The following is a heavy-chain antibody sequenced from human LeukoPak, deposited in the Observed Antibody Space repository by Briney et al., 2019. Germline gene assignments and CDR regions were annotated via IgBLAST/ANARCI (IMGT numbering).Heavy chain of an antibody. D-gene: IGHD2-2*01. Sequence: GRSLRLSCAASGFTFSSYGMHWVRQAPGKGLEWVAVISYDGSNKYYADSVKGRFTISRDNSKSTLYLQMNSLRAEDTAVYYCARDTEQYCSSTSCYAFDIWGQGTMVTVSS. CDR2: ISYDGSNK. J-gene: IGHJ3*02. V-gene: IGHV3-30*04. CDR3: ARDTEQYCSSTSCYAFDI. CDR1: GFTFSSYG.